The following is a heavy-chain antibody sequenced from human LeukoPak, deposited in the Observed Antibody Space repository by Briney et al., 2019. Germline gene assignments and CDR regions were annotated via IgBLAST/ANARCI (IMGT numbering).Heavy chain of an antibody. CDR1: GFTFSSYG. D-gene: IGHD1-26*01. Sequence: GGTLRLSCAASGFTFSSYGMSWVRQAPGKGLEWVSGISGSGGSTYYADSGKGRFTISRDNPKNTLYLQMNSLRAEDTAVYYCAKGWDSNYYYYYMDVWGKGTTVTVSS. CDR3: AKGWDSNYYYYYMDV. CDR2: ISGSGGST. V-gene: IGHV3-23*01. J-gene: IGHJ6*03.